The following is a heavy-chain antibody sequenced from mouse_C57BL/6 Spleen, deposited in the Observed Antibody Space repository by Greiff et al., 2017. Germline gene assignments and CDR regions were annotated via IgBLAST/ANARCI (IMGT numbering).Heavy chain of an antibody. CDR1: GFTFSSYG. V-gene: IGHV5-6*01. J-gene: IGHJ4*01. CDR3: ARHPITTVVNYYAMDY. CDR2: ISSGGSYT. Sequence: EVMLVESGGDLVKPGGSLKLSCAASGFTFSSYGMSWVRQTPDKRLEWVATISSGGSYTYYPDSVKGRFTISRDNAKNTLYLQMSRLKSEDTAMYYCARHPITTVVNYYAMDYWGQGTSVTVSS. D-gene: IGHD1-1*01.